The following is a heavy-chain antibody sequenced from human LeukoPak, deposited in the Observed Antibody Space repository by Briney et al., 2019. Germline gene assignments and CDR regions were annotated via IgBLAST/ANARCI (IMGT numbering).Heavy chain of an antibody. D-gene: IGHD2-2*01. V-gene: IGHV3-30*03. CDR3: ARDGLYQDSDGFDSESFDY. Sequence: GGSLRLSCAASGFTFSSYGMHWVRQAPGKGLEWVALISYDGKNKYYVDSVKGRLTISRDNSKNTVFLEMNSLRVEDTAVYFCARDGLYQDSDGFDSESFDYWGQGTLVTVSS. J-gene: IGHJ4*02. CDR2: ISYDGKNK. CDR1: GFTFSSYG.